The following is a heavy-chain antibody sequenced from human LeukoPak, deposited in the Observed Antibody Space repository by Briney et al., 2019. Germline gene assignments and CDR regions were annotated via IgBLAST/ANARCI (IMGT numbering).Heavy chain of an antibody. CDR1: GFTFSSYG. CDR3: ARSGYSSSWYRNYFDY. CDR2: IWYDGSNK. V-gene: IGHV3-33*01. Sequence: PGRSLRLSCAASGFTFSSYGMHWVRQAPGKGLEWVAVIWYDGSNKYYADSVKGRFTISRDNSKNTLYLQMNSLRAEDTAVYYCARSGYSSSWYRNYFDYWGQGTLVTVSS. D-gene: IGHD6-13*01. J-gene: IGHJ4*02.